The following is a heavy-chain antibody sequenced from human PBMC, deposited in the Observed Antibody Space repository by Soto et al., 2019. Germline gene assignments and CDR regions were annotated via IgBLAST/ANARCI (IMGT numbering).Heavy chain of an antibody. CDR1: GGSISSGNYY. V-gene: IGHV4-30-4*01. CDR2: MSYSGTT. D-gene: IGHD1-7*01. CDR3: ATMGTPATGLYYFDN. Sequence: SETLSLTCTVSGGSISSGNYYWSWIRQPPGKGLEWIGFMSYSGTTSYNASLKSRVTISVDTSKSQFSLNLSFVTAADTAVYYCATMGTPATGLYYFDNWGQGTLVTVSS. J-gene: IGHJ4*02.